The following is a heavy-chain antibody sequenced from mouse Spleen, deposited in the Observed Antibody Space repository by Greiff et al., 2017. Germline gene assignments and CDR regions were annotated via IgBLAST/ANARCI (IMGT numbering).Heavy chain of an antibody. CDR1: GYTFTSYW. CDR2: IYPGSGST. V-gene: IGHV1-55*01. Sequence: VQLQQPGAELVKPGASVKMSCKASGYTFTSYWITWVKQRPGQGLEWIGDIYPGSGSTNYNEKFKSKATLTVDTSSSTAYMQLSSLTSEDSAVYYCARAHTMITTWFAYWGQGTLVTVSA. D-gene: IGHD2-4*01. J-gene: IGHJ3*01. CDR3: ARAHTMITTWFAY.